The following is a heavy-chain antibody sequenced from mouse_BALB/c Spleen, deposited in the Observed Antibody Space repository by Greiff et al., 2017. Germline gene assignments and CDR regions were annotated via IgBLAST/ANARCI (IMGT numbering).Heavy chain of an antibody. Sequence: EVHLVESGGGLVQPGGSRKLSCAASGFTFSSFGMHWVRQAPEKGLEWVAYISSGSSTIYYADTVKGRFTISRDNPKNTLFLQMTSLRSEDTAMYYCARWGTGPAWFAYWGQGTLVTVSA. J-gene: IGHJ3*01. D-gene: IGHD4-1*01. CDR3: ARWGTGPAWFAY. CDR2: ISSGSSTI. V-gene: IGHV5-17*02. CDR1: GFTFSSFG.